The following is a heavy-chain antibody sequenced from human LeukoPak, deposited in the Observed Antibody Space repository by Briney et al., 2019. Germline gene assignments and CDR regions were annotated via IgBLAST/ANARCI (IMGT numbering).Heavy chain of an antibody. Sequence: GGSLRLSCAASGFTFSSYAMVWVRQAPGKGLEWVSLITYDGSRRNYADSLKGRFTISRDNSRNTLYLQMDSLRTDDTATYYCARDPKLVNKYYFYYMDVWGKGTTVTVSS. V-gene: IGHV3-30*04. CDR3: ARDPKLVNKYYFYYMDV. D-gene: IGHD2/OR15-2a*01. J-gene: IGHJ6*03. CDR1: GFTFSSYA. CDR2: ITYDGSRR.